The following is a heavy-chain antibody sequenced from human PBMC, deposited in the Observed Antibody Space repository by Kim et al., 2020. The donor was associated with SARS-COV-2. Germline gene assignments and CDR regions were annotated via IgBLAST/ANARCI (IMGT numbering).Heavy chain of an antibody. CDR3: ARDGGWYYDSSGYDP. J-gene: IGHJ5*02. V-gene: IGHV4-39*07. D-gene: IGHD3-22*01. Sequence: PTRKSRVTISVDTSKNQCSLKLSSVTAADTAVYYCARDGGWYYDSSGYDPWGQGTLVTVSS.